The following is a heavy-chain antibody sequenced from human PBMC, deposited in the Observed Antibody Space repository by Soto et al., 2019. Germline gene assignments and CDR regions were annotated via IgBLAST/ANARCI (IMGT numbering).Heavy chain of an antibody. CDR1: GGSFSGYY. CDR2: INHSGST. J-gene: IGHJ4*02. D-gene: IGHD3-9*01. Sequence: PSETLSLTCAVYGGSFSGYYWSWIRQPPGKGLEWIGEINHSGSTNYNPSLKSRVTISVDTSKNQFSLKLSSVTAADTAVYYCARFGVGILTGYRRNYFDYWGQGTLVTVSS. CDR3: ARFGVGILTGYRRNYFDY. V-gene: IGHV4-34*01.